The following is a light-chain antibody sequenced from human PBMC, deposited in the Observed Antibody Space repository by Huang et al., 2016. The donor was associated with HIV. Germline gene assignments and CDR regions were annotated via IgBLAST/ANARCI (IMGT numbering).Light chain of an antibody. V-gene: IGKV3-15*01. CDR2: GAS. CDR3: QQYNNWPRT. J-gene: IGKJ1*01. CDR1: QRVSSN. Sequence: EIVMTQSPATLSVSPGERATLSCRASQRVSSNLAWYQQKPGQAPRLLIYGASTRATGIPANFSGSGSEIEFTLTISSLQSEEFAVYYCQQYNNWPRTFGQGTKVEIK.